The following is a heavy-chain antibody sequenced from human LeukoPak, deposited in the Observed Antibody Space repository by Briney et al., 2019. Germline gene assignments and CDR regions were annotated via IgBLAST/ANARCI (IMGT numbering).Heavy chain of an antibody. D-gene: IGHD3-10*01. CDR2: ISGSGGST. J-gene: IGHJ4*02. Sequence: PGGSLRLSCAASGFTFSSYAMSWVRQAPGKGLEWVSAISGSGGSTYYADSVKGRFTISRDNSKNTLYLQMNSLRAEDTAVYYCAKDRLEAYYYGSGSLDYWGQGTLVTVSS. V-gene: IGHV3-23*01. CDR1: GFTFSSYA. CDR3: AKDRLEAYYYGSGSLDY.